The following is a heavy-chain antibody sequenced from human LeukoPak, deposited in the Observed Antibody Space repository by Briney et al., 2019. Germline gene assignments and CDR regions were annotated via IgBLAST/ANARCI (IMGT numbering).Heavy chain of an antibody. J-gene: IGHJ4*02. CDR2: ISYDGSKK. CDR1: GFAFRGYA. V-gene: IGHV3-30*04. D-gene: IGHD3-10*01. CDR3: ARERVSSGPPGE. Sequence: GRSLRLSCAASGFAFRGYAIHWVRQAPGKGLEWVAVISYDGSKKYYADSVKGRFTISRDNSKNTLYLQMNSLRAEDTAVYYCARERVSSGPPGEWGQGTLVTVSS.